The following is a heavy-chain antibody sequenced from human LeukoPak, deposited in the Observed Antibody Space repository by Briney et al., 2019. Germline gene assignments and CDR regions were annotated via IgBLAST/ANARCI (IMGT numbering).Heavy chain of an antibody. J-gene: IGHJ6*03. CDR1: GGSFSGYY. Sequence: SETLSLTCDVYGGSFSGYYWSWIRQPPGKGLEWIGEVNHSGSTNYNPSLKSRVTISVDTSKNQFSLKLSSVTAADTAVYYCARGGLSGGSRYYYYYMDVWGKGTTVTVSS. CDR2: VNHSGST. D-gene: IGHD2-15*01. CDR3: ARGGLSGGSRYYYYYMDV. V-gene: IGHV4-34*01.